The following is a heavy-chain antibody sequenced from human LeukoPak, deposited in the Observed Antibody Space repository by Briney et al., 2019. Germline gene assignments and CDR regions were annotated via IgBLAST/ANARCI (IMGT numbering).Heavy chain of an antibody. J-gene: IGHJ4*02. Sequence: PGGSLRLSCAASGFRFSGYWMHWVRQAPGKGLVWVSTISSGGTFYAESVKGRFTISRDNSRNTLYLQMNSLRAEDTAVYYCAKGMTTFEYWGQGTLVTVSS. CDR3: AKGMTTFEY. V-gene: IGHV3-74*01. CDR1: GFRFSGYW. CDR2: ISSGGT. D-gene: IGHD4-17*01.